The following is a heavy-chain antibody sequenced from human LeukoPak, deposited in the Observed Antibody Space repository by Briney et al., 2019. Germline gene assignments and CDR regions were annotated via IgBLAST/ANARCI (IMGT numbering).Heavy chain of an antibody. J-gene: IGHJ4*02. D-gene: IGHD2-2*01. CDR2: FNPENGEI. CDR1: GYTLIQLA. CDR3: ATEGSISASGFDS. Sequence: ASVKVSCKVAGYTLIQLAVHWVRQAAAKGLEWMGGFNPENGEIIYAQSLEGRVAMTEDTSKDTAYMELSSLRSEDTAVYYCATEGSISASGFDSWGQGTLVTVSS. V-gene: IGHV1-24*01.